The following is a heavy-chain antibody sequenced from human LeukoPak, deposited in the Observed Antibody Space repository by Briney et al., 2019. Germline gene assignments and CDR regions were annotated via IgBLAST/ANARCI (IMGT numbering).Heavy chain of an antibody. V-gene: IGHV4-4*07. D-gene: IGHD5-18*01. Sequence: PSETLSLTCSVSGGSMNSYYWSWIRQPAGKGLEWIGRIYTSGSTNYNPSLKSRVTMSVDTSKNQFSLKLSSVTAADTAVYYCARENPRIQLWFRGVYFNYWGQGTLVTVSS. CDR1: GGSMNSYY. CDR2: IYTSGST. J-gene: IGHJ4*02. CDR3: ARENPRIQLWFRGVYFNY.